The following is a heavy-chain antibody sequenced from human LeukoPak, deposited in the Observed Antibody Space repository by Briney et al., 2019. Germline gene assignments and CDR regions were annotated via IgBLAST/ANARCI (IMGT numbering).Heavy chain of an antibody. D-gene: IGHD3-10*01. CDR3: ARRRYGSGGEFDY. J-gene: IGHJ4*02. Sequence: ASVKVSCKASGGTFSSYAISWVRQAPGQGLEWMGWINPNSGGTNYAQKFQGGVTMTRDTSISTAYMELSRLKSDDTAVYYCARRRYGSGGEFDYWGQGTLVTVSS. V-gene: IGHV1-2*02. CDR2: INPNSGGT. CDR1: GGTFSSYA.